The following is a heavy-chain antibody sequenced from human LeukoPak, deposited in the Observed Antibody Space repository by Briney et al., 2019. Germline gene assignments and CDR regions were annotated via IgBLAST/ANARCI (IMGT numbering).Heavy chain of an antibody. Sequence: SETLSLTCAVYGGSFSGYYWSWIRQPPGKGLEWIGEINHSGSTNYNPSLKSRVTISVDTSKNQFSLKLSSVTAADTAVYYCARDDYGDYVSGMDVWGQGTTVTVSS. CDR3: ARDDYGDYVSGMDV. CDR2: INHSGST. D-gene: IGHD4-17*01. V-gene: IGHV4-34*01. J-gene: IGHJ6*02. CDR1: GGSFSGYY.